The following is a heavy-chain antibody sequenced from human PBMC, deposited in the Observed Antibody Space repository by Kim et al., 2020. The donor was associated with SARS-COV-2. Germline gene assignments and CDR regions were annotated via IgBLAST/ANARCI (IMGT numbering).Heavy chain of an antibody. D-gene: IGHD3-10*01. V-gene: IGHV3-30*18. Sequence: GGSLRLSCVVSGFTFRTYAMHWVRQAPGKGLEWVARISNDGSDKYYAESVKGRFTISRDDSTNTLYLEMNSVRAEDTAVYYCAKVLKAKQYCASGNENYHYGMTGGGQGTSLTV. CDR1: GFTFRTYA. J-gene: IGHJ6*02. CDR2: ISNDGSDK. CDR3: AKVLKAKQYCASGNENYHYGMTG.